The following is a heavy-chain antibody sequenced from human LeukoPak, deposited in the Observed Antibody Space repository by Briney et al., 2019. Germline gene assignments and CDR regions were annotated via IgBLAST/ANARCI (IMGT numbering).Heavy chain of an antibody. CDR3: ATGAQYGLRGVPYFYYMHV. CDR2: INPRGDYT. CDR1: GYTFTSYY. V-gene: IGHV1-46*01. D-gene: IGHD3-10*01. J-gene: IGHJ6*03. Sequence: ASVKVSCKPFGYTFTSYYIHWVRQAPGQGLEWMGIINPRGDYTTYAQNFQGRVTMTRDTSTSTIYMELSSLRSEDTAVYYCATGAQYGLRGVPYFYYMHVWGTGTTVTVSS.